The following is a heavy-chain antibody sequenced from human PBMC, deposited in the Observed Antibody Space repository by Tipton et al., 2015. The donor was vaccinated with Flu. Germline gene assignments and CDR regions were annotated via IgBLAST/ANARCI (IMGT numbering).Heavy chain of an antibody. J-gene: IGHJ4*02. CDR2: IYSGGST. V-gene: IGHV3-53*01. CDR1: GFTVSSNY. CDR3: ARVRSGYDWDYFDY. Sequence: SLRLSCAASGFTVSSNYMSWVRQAPGKGLEWVSVIYSGGSTYYADSVKGRFTISRDNPKNTLYLQMNSLRAEDTAVYYCARVRSGYDWDYFDYWGQGTLVTVSS. D-gene: IGHD5-12*01.